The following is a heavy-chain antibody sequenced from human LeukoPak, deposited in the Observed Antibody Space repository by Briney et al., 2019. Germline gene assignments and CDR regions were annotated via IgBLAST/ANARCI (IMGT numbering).Heavy chain of an antibody. CDR2: MNPNSGNT. CDR1: GYSFSSYD. J-gene: IGHJ4*02. D-gene: IGHD1-26*01. CDR3: ARDGSGSYYVSQRTGDY. Sequence: ASVKVSCKTSGYSFSSYDINWVRQATGQGLEWMGWMNPNSGNTGYAQKLQGRVTMTTDTSTSTAYMELRSLRSDDTAVYYCARDGSGSYYVSQRTGDYWGQGTLVTVSS. V-gene: IGHV1-8*01.